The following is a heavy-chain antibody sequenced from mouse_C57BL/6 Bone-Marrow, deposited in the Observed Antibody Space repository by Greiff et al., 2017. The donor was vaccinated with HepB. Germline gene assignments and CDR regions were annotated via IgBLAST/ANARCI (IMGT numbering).Heavy chain of an antibody. J-gene: IGHJ3*01. CDR1: GYTFTGYW. CDR3: AAIVTIPLDFSQAWFAY. V-gene: IGHV1-9*01. CDR2: ILPGSGST. D-gene: IGHD2-5*01. Sequence: QVQLQQSGAELMKPGASVKLSCKATGYTFTGYWIEWVKQRPGHGLEWIGEILPGSGSTNYNEKFKGKATFTADTSSNTAYMQLSSLTTEDSAIYYCAAIVTIPLDFSQAWFAYWGQGTLVTVSA.